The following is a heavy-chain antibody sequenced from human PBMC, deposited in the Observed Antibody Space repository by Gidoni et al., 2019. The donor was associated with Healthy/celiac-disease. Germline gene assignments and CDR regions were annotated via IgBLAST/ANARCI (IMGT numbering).Heavy chain of an antibody. D-gene: IGHD3-9*01. J-gene: IGHJ4*02. CDR2: IIPILGIA. Sequence: QVQLVQSGAEVKKPGSSVKVSCKASGGTFSSYAISWVRQAPGQGLEWMGRIIPILGIANDARKYQGRVTITADKSTRTAYMELGSLRAEETAVYYWAREEAPPGGDDILIGYYRGGFDYWGQGTLVTVSS. V-gene: IGHV1-69*04. CDR3: AREEAPPGGDDILIGYYRGGFDY. CDR1: GGTFSSYA.